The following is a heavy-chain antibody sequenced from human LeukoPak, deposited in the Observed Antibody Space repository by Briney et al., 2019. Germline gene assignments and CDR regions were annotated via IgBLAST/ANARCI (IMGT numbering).Heavy chain of an antibody. CDR1: GYTFTSYY. CDR2: MNPNSGNT. CDR3: ARADYDYVWGSYRYTKESDY. J-gene: IGHJ4*02. V-gene: IGHV1-8*02. D-gene: IGHD3-16*02. Sequence: ASVKVSCKASGYTFTSYYMHWVRQATGQGLEWMGWMNPNSGNTGYAQKFQGRVTMTRNTSISTAYMELSSLRSEDTAVYYCARADYDYVWGSYRYTKESDYWGQGTLVTVSS.